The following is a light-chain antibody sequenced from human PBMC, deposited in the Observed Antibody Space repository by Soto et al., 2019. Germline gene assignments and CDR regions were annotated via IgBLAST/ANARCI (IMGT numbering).Light chain of an antibody. CDR3: QAWDSSTVV. Sequence: SYELTQPPSVSVSTGQTASINCSGDKLGDKYACWYQQKPGQSPVLVIYQDSKRPSGIPERFSGSNSGNTATLTISGTQAMDEADYYCQAWDSSTVVFGGGTKLTVL. J-gene: IGLJ2*01. V-gene: IGLV3-1*01. CDR1: KLGDKY. CDR2: QDS.